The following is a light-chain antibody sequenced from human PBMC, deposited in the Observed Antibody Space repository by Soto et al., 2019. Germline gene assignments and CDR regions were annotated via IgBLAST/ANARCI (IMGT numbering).Light chain of an antibody. CDR3: SSLTNINTHV. CDR2: EVN. CDR1: SSDIGTYNY. Sequence: QSVLTQPASVSGSPGQSITISCTGTSSDIGTYNYVSWYQQHPGNVPKLIIYEVNNRPTGVSYRFSGSKSANTASLTISGLRAEDEADYYCSSLTNINTHVLGPGTKVTVL. V-gene: IGLV2-14*03. J-gene: IGLJ1*01.